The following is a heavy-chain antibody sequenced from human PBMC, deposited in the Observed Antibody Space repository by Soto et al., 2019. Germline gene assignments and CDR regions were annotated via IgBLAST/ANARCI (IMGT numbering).Heavy chain of an antibody. CDR2: ISAGNPYT. CDR3: ALYSGKYSGLGPS. J-gene: IGHJ5*02. Sequence: PSVNVSFKGSGCTFTKYAIDWVPQSPGQGLEYMGWISAGNPYTKYSQTFQGRVTFTSDTSASTAYMELSSLRSEDTAVFYCALYSGKYSGLGPSWGQGTLVTVSS. V-gene: IGHV1-3*01. D-gene: IGHD1-26*01. CDR1: GCTFTKYA.